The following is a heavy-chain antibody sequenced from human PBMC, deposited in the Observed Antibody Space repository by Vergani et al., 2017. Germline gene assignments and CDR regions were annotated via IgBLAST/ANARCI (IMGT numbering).Heavy chain of an antibody. CDR3: ASNGYYCLDY. V-gene: IGHV4-34*01. Sequence: QAQLQQWGAGLLKPSETLSLTCAVYGGSFSGYYWSWIRQPPGKGLEWIGEINHSGSTNYNPSLKSRVTISVDTSKNQFSLKLSSVTAADTAVYYCASNGYYCLDYWGRGTLVTVSS. J-gene: IGHJ4*02. D-gene: IGHD3-22*01. CDR2: INHSGST. CDR1: GGSFSGYY.